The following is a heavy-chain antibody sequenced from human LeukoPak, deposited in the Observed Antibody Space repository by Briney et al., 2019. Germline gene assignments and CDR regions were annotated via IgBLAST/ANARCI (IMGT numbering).Heavy chain of an antibody. CDR1: GGTFSSHA. J-gene: IGHJ6*03. Sequence: ASVKVSCKASGGTFSSHAISWVRQAPGQGLEWMGGIIPIFGTANYAQKFQGRVTITADESTSTAYMELSSLRSEDTAVYYCARDVRTGEDYYYYMDVWGKGTTVTVSS. D-gene: IGHD7-27*01. CDR2: IIPIFGTA. CDR3: ARDVRTGEDYYYYMDV. V-gene: IGHV1-69*13.